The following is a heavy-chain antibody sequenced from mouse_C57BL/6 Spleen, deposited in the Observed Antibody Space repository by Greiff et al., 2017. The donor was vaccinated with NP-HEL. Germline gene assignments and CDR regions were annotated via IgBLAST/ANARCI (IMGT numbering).Heavy chain of an antibody. V-gene: IGHV1-53*01. Sequence: QVQLKQPGTELVKPGASGYTFTSYWMHWVKQRPGQGLEWIGNINPSNGGTNYNEKFKSKATLTVDKSSSTAYMQLSSLTSEDSAVYYCARRRGFFYAMDYWGQGTSVTVSS. CDR2: INPSNGGT. J-gene: IGHJ4*01. CDR3: ARRRGFFYAMDY. CDR1: GYTFTSYW.